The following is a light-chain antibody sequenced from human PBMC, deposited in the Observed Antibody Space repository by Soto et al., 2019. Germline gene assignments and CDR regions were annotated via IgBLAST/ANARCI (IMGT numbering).Light chain of an antibody. Sequence: IQVTQSPTSLSASIGDRVTITCRAGQSIDNYLNWYQQKPGKAPNLLIYATSSLQSGVPSRFSGSGSGTEFTLTISSLQREDFAIYYCQQSYSSTWTFGQGTKV. J-gene: IGKJ1*01. CDR2: ATS. CDR3: QQSYSSTWT. V-gene: IGKV1-39*01. CDR1: QSIDNY.